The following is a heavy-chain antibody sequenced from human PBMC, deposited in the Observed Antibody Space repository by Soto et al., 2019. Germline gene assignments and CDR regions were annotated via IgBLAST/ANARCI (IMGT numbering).Heavy chain of an antibody. V-gene: IGHV4-31*03. CDR2: IYYSGST. CDR1: CGSISSCGYY. Sequence: SETLSLTCTVSCGSISSCGYYWSWIRQHPGKGLEWIGYIYYSGSTYYNPSLKSRVTISVDTSKNQFSLKLSSVTAADTAVYYCARDNNRQAFDYWGQGTLVTVSS. CDR3: ARDNNRQAFDY. D-gene: IGHD1-20*01. J-gene: IGHJ4*02.